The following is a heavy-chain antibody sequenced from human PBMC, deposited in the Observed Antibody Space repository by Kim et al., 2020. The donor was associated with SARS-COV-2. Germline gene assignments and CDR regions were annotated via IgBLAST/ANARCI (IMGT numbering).Heavy chain of an antibody. CDR3: AKELPHDYGDFNDAFDI. D-gene: IGHD4-17*01. CDR1: GFTFSSYA. Sequence: GGSLRLSCAASGFTFSSYAMSWVRQAPGKGLEWVSAISGSGGSTYYADSVKGRFTISRDNSKNTLYLQMNSLRAEDTAVYYCAKELPHDYGDFNDAFDIWGQGTMVTVSS. CDR2: ISGSGGST. J-gene: IGHJ3*02. V-gene: IGHV3-23*01.